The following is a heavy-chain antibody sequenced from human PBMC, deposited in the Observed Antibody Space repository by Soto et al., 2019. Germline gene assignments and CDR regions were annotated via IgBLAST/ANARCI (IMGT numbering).Heavy chain of an antibody. CDR3: ARGKRVYYYYGMDV. V-gene: IGHV1-2*04. J-gene: IGHJ6*01. Sequence: QVQLVQSGAEVRRPGASVKVSCEASGYTFTGYFMHWVRQAPGQGLEWMGWINPNSGGPTYAQKFQGWVTMTRDTSISTAYTEVSRLRSDDTAVYYCARGKRVYYYYGMDVWGRGTAVSVSS. D-gene: IGHD3-10*01. CDR2: INPNSGGP. CDR1: GYTFTGYF.